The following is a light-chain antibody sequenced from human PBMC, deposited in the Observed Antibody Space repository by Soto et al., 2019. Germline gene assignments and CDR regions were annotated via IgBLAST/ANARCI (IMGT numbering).Light chain of an antibody. Sequence: QSALTQPRSVSGSPGQSVTISCTGTSSDVGGYNYVSWYQQHPGKAPKLMIYDVSKRPSGVPDRFSGSKSGNTASLTISGLQAEDEADYYCCSYAGSYTFGHVGFGGGTKLTVL. V-gene: IGLV2-11*01. J-gene: IGLJ2*01. CDR3: CSYAGSYTFGHVG. CDR2: DVS. CDR1: SSDVGGYNY.